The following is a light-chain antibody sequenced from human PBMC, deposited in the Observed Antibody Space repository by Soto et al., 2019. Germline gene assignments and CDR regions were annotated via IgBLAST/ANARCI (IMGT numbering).Light chain of an antibody. Sequence: QSVLTQPPSPSGSPGQSVTISYTGTSSDVGGYIFVSWYQQHPGKAPKLMIYDVNKRPSGVPDRFSGSKSDNTASLTVSGLQAEDEADYYCVSYAGGTYVFGTGTKVTVL. CDR2: DVN. V-gene: IGLV2-8*01. J-gene: IGLJ1*01. CDR3: VSYAGGTYV. CDR1: SSDVGGYIF.